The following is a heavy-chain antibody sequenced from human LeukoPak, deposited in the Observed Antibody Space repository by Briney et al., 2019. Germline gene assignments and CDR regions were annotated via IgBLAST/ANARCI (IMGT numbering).Heavy chain of an antibody. Sequence: GGSLRLSCAASGFTFSDYWIHWVRQAPGKGLVWVSRINTDGSITNYADSVKGRFSISRDNAKDTLYLQMSSLRAEDTAVYYCARDRGPRTGFMVREAYDYWGQGTLVTVSS. D-gene: IGHD3-10*01. CDR2: INTDGSIT. CDR3: ARDRGPRTGFMVREAYDY. V-gene: IGHV3-74*01. CDR1: GFTFSDYW. J-gene: IGHJ4*02.